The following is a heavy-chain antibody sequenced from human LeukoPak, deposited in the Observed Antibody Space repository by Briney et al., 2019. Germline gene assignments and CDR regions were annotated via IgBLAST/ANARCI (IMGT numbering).Heavy chain of an antibody. CDR3: ARVKYSSGPGLQ. D-gene: IGHD6-19*01. V-gene: IGHV1-2*02. CDR1: GYTFTGYY. J-gene: IGHJ4*02. Sequence: VASVRVSCKASGYTFTGYYMHWVRQAPGQGLEWMGWINPNSGGTNYAQKFQGRVTMTRDTSISTAYMELSRLRSDDTAVYYCARVKYSSGPGLQWGQGTLVTVSS. CDR2: INPNSGGT.